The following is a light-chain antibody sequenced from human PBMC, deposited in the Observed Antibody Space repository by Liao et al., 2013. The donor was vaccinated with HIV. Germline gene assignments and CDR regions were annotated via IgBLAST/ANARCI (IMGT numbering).Light chain of an antibody. V-gene: IGLV3-21*01. CDR3: QAWDTNTAI. J-gene: IGLJ2*01. CDR1: NIGSKS. CDR2: YDS. Sequence: SYELTQPPSVSVAPGKTARITCGGNNIGSKSVHWYQQKPGQAPVLVIYYDSDRPSGIPERFSGSKSGNTATLTISRVEAGDEADYYCQAWDTNTAIFGGGTKLTVL.